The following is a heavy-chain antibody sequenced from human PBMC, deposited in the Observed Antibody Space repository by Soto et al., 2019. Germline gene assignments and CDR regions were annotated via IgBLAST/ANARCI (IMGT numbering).Heavy chain of an antibody. Sequence: NPSETLSLTCAVSVYSVSSGYYWGWIRQPPGKGLEWIGSIYHSVSTYYNPSLKSRVTISVDTSKNQFSLKLSSVTAADTAVYYCARDRNFNVDIVATITNWFDPWGQGTLVTVSS. D-gene: IGHD5-12*01. CDR1: VYSVSSGYY. CDR2: IYHSVST. V-gene: IGHV4-38-2*02. J-gene: IGHJ5*02. CDR3: ARDRNFNVDIVATITNWFDP.